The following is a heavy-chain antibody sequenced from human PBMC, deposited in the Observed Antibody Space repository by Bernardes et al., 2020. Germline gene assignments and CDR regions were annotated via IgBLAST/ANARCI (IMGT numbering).Heavy chain of an antibody. D-gene: IGHD4-17*01. Sequence: ASVKVSCKASGYTFSGHYMHWVRQAPGQGLEWMGRINPNSGGTNYAQKFQGRVTMTRDTSISTAYMDLSRLRSDDTAVYYCARDEGDYGDPFDYWGQGTLVTVSS. CDR1: GYTFSGHY. V-gene: IGHV1-2*06. J-gene: IGHJ4*02. CDR3: ARDEGDYGDPFDY. CDR2: INPNSGGT.